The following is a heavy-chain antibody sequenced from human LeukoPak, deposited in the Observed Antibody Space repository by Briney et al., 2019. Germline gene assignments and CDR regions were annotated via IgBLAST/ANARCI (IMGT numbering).Heavy chain of an antibody. V-gene: IGHV1-69*01. Sequence: GSSVKVSCKASGCTFSSYAISWVRQAPGQGLEWMGGIIPIFGTANYAQKFQGRVTITADESTSTAYMELSSLRSEDTAVYYCARGTPPSNFFDYWGQGTLVTVSS. CDR1: GCTFSSYA. J-gene: IGHJ4*02. CDR3: ARGTPPSNFFDY. D-gene: IGHD2-15*01. CDR2: IIPIFGTA.